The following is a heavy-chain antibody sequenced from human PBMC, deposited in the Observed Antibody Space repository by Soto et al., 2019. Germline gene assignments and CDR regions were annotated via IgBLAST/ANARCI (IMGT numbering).Heavy chain of an antibody. CDR2: IFSNDEK. V-gene: IGHV2-26*01. CDR3: SRAIFRLGYCGSTRCYELDY. Sequence: SGPTLVNPTETLTLTCTVSGISLNNERVGVSWIRQSPGKALEWLADIFSNDEKSYSTFLRNRLTISKDTSRGQVFLIMTNMDPVDTGTYFCSRAIFRLGYCGSTRCYELDYWGQGTTVTVSS. CDR1: GISLNNERVG. D-gene: IGHD2-2*01. J-gene: IGHJ4*02.